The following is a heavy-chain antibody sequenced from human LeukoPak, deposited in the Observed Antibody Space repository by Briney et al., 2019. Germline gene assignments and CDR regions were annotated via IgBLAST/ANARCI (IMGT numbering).Heavy chain of an antibody. CDR3: AKDGRGRTFFGDIES. V-gene: IGHV3-30*18. CDR1: GFTFSLYG. CDR2: ISNDGDSE. J-gene: IGHJ4*02. Sequence: GGSLRLSCAASGFTFSLYGMHWVRQAPGKGLEWVALISNDGDSEYYIDSVKGRFTISRDNAKDTLYLQMNSLRGEDTAVYYCAKDGRGRTFFGDIESWGQGTLVAVSS. D-gene: IGHD3-10*01.